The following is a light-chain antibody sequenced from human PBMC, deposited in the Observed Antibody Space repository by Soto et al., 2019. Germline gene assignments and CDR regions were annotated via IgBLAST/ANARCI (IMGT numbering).Light chain of an antibody. V-gene: IGKV3-20*01. CDR1: QSVSGGF. J-gene: IGKJ2*01. Sequence: ETVLTQSPGTLSLSPGERATLSCWASQSVSGGFLAWYQQKLGQPTRLLIYVTASRATGIPDRLSGSGVATEFTLTISRREPEDFAVYYCQQYGNSPYTFGQGTKLEIK. CDR3: QQYGNSPYT. CDR2: VTA.